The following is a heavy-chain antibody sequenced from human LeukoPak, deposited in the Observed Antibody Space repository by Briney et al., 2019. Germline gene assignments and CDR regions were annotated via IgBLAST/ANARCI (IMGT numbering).Heavy chain of an antibody. CDR2: ISSSGSLM. CDR1: GFTYSNYE. Sequence: GGSLRLSCAASGFTYSNYEMNWVRQAPGRGLEWVSYISSSGSLMYCADSVKGRFTISRDNAKNSLYLQVNSLRAEDTAVYYCAREGCDYVFDYWGQGTLVTVSS. J-gene: IGHJ4*02. CDR3: AREGCDYVFDY. D-gene: IGHD4-17*01. V-gene: IGHV3-48*03.